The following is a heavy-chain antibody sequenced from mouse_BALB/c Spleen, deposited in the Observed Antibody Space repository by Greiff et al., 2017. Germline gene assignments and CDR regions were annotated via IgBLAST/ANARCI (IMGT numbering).Heavy chain of an antibody. CDR3: ARSGGLRRESYYAMDY. CDR2: INPGSGGT. CDR1: GYAFTNYL. V-gene: IGHV1-54*01. D-gene: IGHD2-4*01. Sequence: VQLQQSGAELVRPGTSVKVSCKASGYAFTNYLIEWVKQRPGQGLEWIGVINPGSGGTNYNEKLKGKATLTADKSSSTAYMQLSSLTSDDSAVYFCARSGGLRRESYYAMDYWGQGTSVTVSS. J-gene: IGHJ4*01.